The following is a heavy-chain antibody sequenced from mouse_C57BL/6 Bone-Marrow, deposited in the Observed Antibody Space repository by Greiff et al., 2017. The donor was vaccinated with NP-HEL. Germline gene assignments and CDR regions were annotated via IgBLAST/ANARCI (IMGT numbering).Heavy chain of an antibody. D-gene: IGHD3-2*02. CDR3: ARHGAQATGAMDY. V-gene: IGHV5-2*01. J-gene: IGHJ4*01. CDR1: EYEFPSHD. Sequence: DVKLVESGGGLVQPGESLKLSCESNEYEFPSHDMSWVRKTPEKRLELVAAINSDGGSTYYPDTMERRIIISRDNTKKTLYLQMSSLRSEDTALYYCARHGAQATGAMDYWGQGTSVTVSS. CDR2: INSDGGST.